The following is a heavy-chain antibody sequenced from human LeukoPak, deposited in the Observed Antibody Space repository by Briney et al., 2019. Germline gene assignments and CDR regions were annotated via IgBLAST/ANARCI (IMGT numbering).Heavy chain of an antibody. Sequence: PGGSLRLSCTTSGFPFSNYWMSWVRQAPGKGLEWVANIKQDGSEKYYVDSVKGRFTISRDNSKNTLYLQMNSLRAEDTAVYYCAKGMTMVRGVIMAYFDYWGQGTLVTVSS. J-gene: IGHJ4*02. CDR2: IKQDGSEK. V-gene: IGHV3-7*03. D-gene: IGHD3-10*01. CDR3: AKGMTMVRGVIMAYFDY. CDR1: GFPFSNYW.